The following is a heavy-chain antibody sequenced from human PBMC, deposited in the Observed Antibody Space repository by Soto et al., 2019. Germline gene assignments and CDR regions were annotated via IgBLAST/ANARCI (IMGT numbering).Heavy chain of an antibody. CDR2: IHPGNGNT. J-gene: IGHJ5*02. CDR3: ARDRYTATTVWFDP. Sequence: QVQLVQSGAEVKKPGASVKISCRASGYRFSDHGIHWMRQAPGQRPEWMGWIHPGNGNTRSPQKFQGRVTFTRDTAASTAYMELSSLTSEDTAVYFWARDRYTATTVWFDPWGQGSLVTVSS. CDR1: GYRFSDHG. V-gene: IGHV1-3*01. D-gene: IGHD3-16*02.